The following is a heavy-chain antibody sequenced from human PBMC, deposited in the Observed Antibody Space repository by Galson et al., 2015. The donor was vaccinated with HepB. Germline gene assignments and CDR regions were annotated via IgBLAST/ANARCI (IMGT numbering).Heavy chain of an antibody. D-gene: IGHD3-3*01. Sequence: SLRLSCAASGFTFSSYAMHWVRQAPVKGLEWVAVISYDGSDKYYADSVRGRFTISRDHSKNTLYLQMNTLRAEDTAVYYCAKSLGAYYYYGVDVWGQGTTVTVSS. V-gene: IGHV3-30*18. CDR3: AKSLGAYYYYGVDV. J-gene: IGHJ6*02. CDR2: ISYDGSDK. CDR1: GFTFSSYA.